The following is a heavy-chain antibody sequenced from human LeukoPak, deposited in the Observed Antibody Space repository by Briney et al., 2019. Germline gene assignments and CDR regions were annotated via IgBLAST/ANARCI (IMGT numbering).Heavy chain of an antibody. CDR1: GYTFTGPY. D-gene: IGHD6-19*01. J-gene: IGHJ4*02. CDR3: ARDFGSSSAWYEFDY. Sequence: ASVKVSCKASGYTFTGPYIHWVRQAPGQGLEWMGWINPDSGVTKYAQNFQGRVTMTRDTSISTASMEMRSLKSDDTAVYYCARDFGSSSAWYEFDYWGQGTLVTVSS. V-gene: IGHV1-2*02. CDR2: INPDSGVT.